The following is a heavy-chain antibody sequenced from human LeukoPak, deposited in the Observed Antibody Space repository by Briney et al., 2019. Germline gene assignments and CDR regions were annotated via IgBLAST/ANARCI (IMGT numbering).Heavy chain of an antibody. CDR2: ISAYNGNT. D-gene: IGHD3-3*01. V-gene: IGHV1-18*01. CDR1: GYTFTSYG. J-gene: IGHJ6*02. CDR3: ARANIFGVVPVGMDV. Sequence: ASVKVSCKASGYTFTSYGISWVRRAPGQGLEWMGWISAYNGNTNYAQKLQGRVTMTTDTSTSTAYMELRSLRSDDTAVYYCARANIFGVVPVGMDVWGQGTTVTVSS.